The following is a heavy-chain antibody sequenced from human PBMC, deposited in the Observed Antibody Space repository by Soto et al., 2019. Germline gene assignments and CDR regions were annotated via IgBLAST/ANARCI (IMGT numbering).Heavy chain of an antibody. CDR3: ASTSYSRDSSDFAS. CDR2: LYYSGST. D-gene: IGHD3-22*01. Sequence: QVQLQESGPGLVKPSQTLSLTCTVSGGSISSGGYYWSWIRQHPGKGLEWVGYLYYSGSTYYNPSLKCRVTISVDTSKNQFSLKLSSVTAADTAVYYCASTSYSRDSSDFASWGQGTLVTVSS. V-gene: IGHV4-31*03. J-gene: IGHJ4*02. CDR1: GGSISSGGYY.